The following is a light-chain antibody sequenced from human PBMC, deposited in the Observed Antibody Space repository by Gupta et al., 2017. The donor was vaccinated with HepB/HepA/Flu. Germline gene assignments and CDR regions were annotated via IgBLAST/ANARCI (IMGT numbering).Light chain of an antibody. J-gene: IGKJ1*01. Sequence: DIVMTQSPDSLAVSLGERATIDCKSSQNLLYSSNNKNYLAWYQQKPGQPPRLLIYWASTRESGVPDRFRGSGSGTDFTLTISSLQAEDVAVYYCQQYYSSLWTFGRGTKVEI. CDR2: WAS. CDR3: QQYYSSLWT. V-gene: IGKV4-1*01. CDR1: QNLLYSSNNKNY.